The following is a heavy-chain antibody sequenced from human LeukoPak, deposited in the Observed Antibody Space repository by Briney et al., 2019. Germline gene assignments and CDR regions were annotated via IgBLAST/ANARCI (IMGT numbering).Heavy chain of an antibody. Sequence: GASMKVSCKASVYTFTSHDINWVRQATGQGLEWMGWMNPNSGDTGYAQKFEGRGTTTRNTSTSTAYMELSSLRSEDTAVYFCARELRVAAAGHFDSWGQGTLVTVSS. CDR3: ARELRVAAAGHFDS. CDR2: MNPNSGDT. D-gene: IGHD6-13*01. V-gene: IGHV1-8*03. CDR1: VYTFTSHD. J-gene: IGHJ4*02.